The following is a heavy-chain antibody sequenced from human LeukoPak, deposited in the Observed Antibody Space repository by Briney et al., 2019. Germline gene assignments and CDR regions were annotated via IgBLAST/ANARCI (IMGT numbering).Heavy chain of an antibody. CDR1: GYSFTTYW. CDR2: IHPRDSDI. D-gene: IGHD2-2*01. J-gene: IGHJ4*02. Sequence: SGESLKISCKGSGYSFTTYWIAWVRQVPGKGLEWMGIIHPRDSDIRYNPPFQGQVTISADKSISTAYLQWSSLKASDTAMYYCARQGRGKVVPAAHWGQGTLVTVSS. CDR3: ARQGRGKVVPAAH. V-gene: IGHV5-51*01.